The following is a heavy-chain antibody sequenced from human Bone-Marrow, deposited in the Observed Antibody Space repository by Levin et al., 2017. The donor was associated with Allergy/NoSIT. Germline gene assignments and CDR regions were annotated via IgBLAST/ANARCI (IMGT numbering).Heavy chain of an antibody. J-gene: IGHJ4*02. D-gene: IGHD3-16*02. CDR1: GYSFTSYW. V-gene: IGHV5-51*01. CDR2: IYPGDSDT. Sequence: GESLKISCKGSGYSFTSYWIGWVRQMPGKGLEWMGIIYPGDSDTRYSPSFQGQVTISADKSISTAYLQWSSLKASDTAMYYCARCDYDYIWGSYRYFDYWGQGTLVTVSS. CDR3: ARCDYDYIWGSYRYFDY.